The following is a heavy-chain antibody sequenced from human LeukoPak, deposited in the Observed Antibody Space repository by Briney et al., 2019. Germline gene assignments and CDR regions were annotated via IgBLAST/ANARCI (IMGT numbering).Heavy chain of an antibody. D-gene: IGHD3-22*01. V-gene: IGHV3-9*01. CDR1: GFSFDDYA. CDR2: ISWNSGSI. Sequence: GGSLRLSCAASGFSFDDYAMHWVRQAPGKGLEWVSGISWNSGSIGYADSVKGRFTISRDSAKNSLYLQMNSLRAEDTALYYCARVPYYYDSSGYYYFDYWGQGTLVTVSS. J-gene: IGHJ4*02. CDR3: ARVPYYYDSSGYYYFDY.